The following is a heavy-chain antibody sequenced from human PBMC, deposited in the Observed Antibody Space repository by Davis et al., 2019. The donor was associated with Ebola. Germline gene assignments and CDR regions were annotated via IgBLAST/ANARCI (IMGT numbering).Heavy chain of an antibody. CDR3: ARDPTISNYPYYYYGMDV. CDR2: ISAYNGNT. J-gene: IGHJ6*02. CDR1: GYTFTSSG. D-gene: IGHD4-11*01. V-gene: IGHV1-18*01. Sequence: AASVKVSCKASGYTFTSSGISWVRQAPGQGLEWMGWISAYNGNTNSAQKPQGRVTMTTDTSTSTAYMELRSLRSDDTAVYYCARDPTISNYPYYYYGMDVWGQGTTVTVSS.